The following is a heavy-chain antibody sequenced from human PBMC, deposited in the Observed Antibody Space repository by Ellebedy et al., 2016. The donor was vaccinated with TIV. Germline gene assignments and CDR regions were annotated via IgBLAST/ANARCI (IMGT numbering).Heavy chain of an antibody. J-gene: IGHJ4*02. CDR3: ARANMVRGVVGY. D-gene: IGHD3-10*01. Sequence: ASVQVSCXASGYTFTSYAMHWVRQAPGQRLEWMGWINAGNGNTKYSQKFQGRVTITRDTSASTAYMELSSLRSEDTAVYYCARANMVRGVVGYWGQGTLVTVSS. CDR2: INAGNGNT. CDR1: GYTFTSYA. V-gene: IGHV1-3*01.